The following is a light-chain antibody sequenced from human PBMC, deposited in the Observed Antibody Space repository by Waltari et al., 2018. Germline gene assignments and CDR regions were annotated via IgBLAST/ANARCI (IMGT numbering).Light chain of an antibody. CDR3: AGWDDSLEGTL. J-gene: IGLJ3*02. V-gene: IGLV1-44*01. CDR1: RSNIGRNT. Sequence: QSVLTQPPSVSGTPGQRVTISCSGSRSNIGRNTVHWYQHLPGTAPKLLIYGNNQRPSGVPDRFSVSKSGTSASLAIGGLQAEDEADYYCAGWDDSLEGTLFGIGTRLSVL. CDR2: GNN.